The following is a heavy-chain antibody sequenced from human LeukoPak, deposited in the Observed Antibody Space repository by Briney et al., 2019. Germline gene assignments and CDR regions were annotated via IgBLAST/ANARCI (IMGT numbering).Heavy chain of an antibody. V-gene: IGHV3-33*01. Sequence: PGRSLRLSCAASGFTFSSYGMHWVRQAPGKGLEWVAVIWYDGSNKYYADSVKGRFTISRDNSKNTLYLQMNSLRPEDTAVYYCARDIVVPAASGRYFDYWGQGTLITVSS. D-gene: IGHD2-2*01. CDR1: GFTFSSYG. CDR2: IWYDGSNK. CDR3: ARDIVVPAASGRYFDY. J-gene: IGHJ4*02.